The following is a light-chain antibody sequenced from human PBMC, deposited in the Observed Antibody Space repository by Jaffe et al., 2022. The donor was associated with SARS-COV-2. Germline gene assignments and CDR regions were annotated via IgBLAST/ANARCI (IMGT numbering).Light chain of an antibody. CDR3: QHRSDWPLT. V-gene: IGKV3-11*01. CDR2: DAS. CDR1: QSVSSY. J-gene: IGKJ3*01. Sequence: EIVLTQSPATLSLSPGERATLSCRASQSVSSYLAWYQQKPGQAPRLLIYDASNRATGIPARFSGSGSGTDFTLTISSLEPEDFAVYYCQHRSDWPLTFGPGTKVDIK.